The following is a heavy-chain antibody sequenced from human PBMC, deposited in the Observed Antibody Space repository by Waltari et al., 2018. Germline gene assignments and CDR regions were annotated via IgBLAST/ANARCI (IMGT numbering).Heavy chain of an antibody. V-gene: IGHV1-2*02. J-gene: IGHJ4*02. D-gene: IGHD2-2*01. CDR1: GYTFTDYY. Sequence: QVLLVQSGTEVKEPGSSVKVSCKASGYTFTDYYIHWVRQAPGQGLEWMGEINPKTGGTNYAQKFQGRVTTTRDTSTTTAYMELSSLRSEDTAIYYCGRSRGFDYWGQGVLVTVS. CDR3: GRSRGFDY. CDR2: INPKTGGT.